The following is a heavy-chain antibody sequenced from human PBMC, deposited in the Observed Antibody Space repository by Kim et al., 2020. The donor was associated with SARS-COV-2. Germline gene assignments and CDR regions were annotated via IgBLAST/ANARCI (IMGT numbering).Heavy chain of an antibody. Sequence: GGSLRLSCAASGFTFSSYGMHWVRQAPGKGLEWVAVIWYDGSNKYYADSVKGRFTISRDNSKNTLYLQMNSLRAEDTAVYYCARPIAAAANGAFDIWGQGTMVTVSS. CDR1: GFTFSSYG. J-gene: IGHJ3*02. CDR3: ARPIAAAANGAFDI. CDR2: IWYDGSNK. D-gene: IGHD6-13*01. V-gene: IGHV3-33*01.